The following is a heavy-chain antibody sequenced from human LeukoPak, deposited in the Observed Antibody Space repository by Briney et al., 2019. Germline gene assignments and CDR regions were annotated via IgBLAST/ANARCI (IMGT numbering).Heavy chain of an antibody. CDR1: GYTFTSYY. CDR3: ARDPDYGGSPGAFDT. V-gene: IGHV1-46*01. J-gene: IGHJ3*02. CDR2: INPSGGST. Sequence: ASVKVSCKASGYTFTSYYMHWVRQAPGQGLEWMGIINPSGGSTSYAQKFQGRVTMTRDTSTSTVYKELSSLRSEDTAVYYCARDPDYGGSPGAFDTWGQGTMVTVSS. D-gene: IGHD4-23*01.